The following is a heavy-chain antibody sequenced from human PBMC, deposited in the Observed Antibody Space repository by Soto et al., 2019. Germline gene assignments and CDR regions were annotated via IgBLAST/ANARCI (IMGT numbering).Heavy chain of an antibody. Sequence: GGSLRLSCAASGFTFSSYALHCVRQAPGKGLEWLAVISYDGINKYYADSVKGRFTISRDNSKNTLYLQMNSLRAEDTAVYYCARDSPPGIAVAGIDYWGQGTLVTVSS. CDR1: GFTFSSYA. CDR2: ISYDGINK. V-gene: IGHV3-30-3*01. CDR3: ARDSPPGIAVAGIDY. J-gene: IGHJ4*02. D-gene: IGHD6-19*01.